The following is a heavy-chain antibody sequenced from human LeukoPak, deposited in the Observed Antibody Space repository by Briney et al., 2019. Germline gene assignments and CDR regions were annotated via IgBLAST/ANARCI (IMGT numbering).Heavy chain of an antibody. J-gene: IGHJ4*02. CDR3: AREVVPAAKGFDY. Sequence: EASVKVSCKASGGSFSNDAISWVRQAPGQGLEWMGIINPSGGNTNYAQKFQGRVTMTRDTSTSTVYMELSSLRSEDTAEYYCAREVVPAAKGFDYWGQGTLVTVSS. V-gene: IGHV1-46*01. CDR1: GGSFSNDA. D-gene: IGHD2-2*01. CDR2: INPSGGNT.